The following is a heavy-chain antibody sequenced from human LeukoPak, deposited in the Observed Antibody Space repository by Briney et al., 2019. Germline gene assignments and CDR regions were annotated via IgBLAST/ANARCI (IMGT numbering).Heavy chain of an antibody. CDR3: AKDLGYCTSTSCYGFRISFDY. D-gene: IGHD2-2*01. V-gene: IGHV3-23*01. J-gene: IGHJ4*02. CDR1: GFTFSNYA. Sequence: GGSLRLSCAASGFTFSNYAMSWVRQAPGKGLEWVSTISGSGGSTDYADSVKGRFTISRDNSKNTLYLQMNSLRAEDTAVYYCAKDLGYCTSTSCYGFRISFDYWGQGTLVTVSS. CDR2: ISGSGGST.